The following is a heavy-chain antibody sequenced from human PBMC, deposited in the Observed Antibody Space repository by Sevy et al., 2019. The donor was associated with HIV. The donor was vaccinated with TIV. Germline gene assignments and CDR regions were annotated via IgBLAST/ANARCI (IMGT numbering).Heavy chain of an antibody. D-gene: IGHD4-17*01. CDR1: RYTFTDYY. J-gene: IGHJ6*02. Sequence: ASVKVSCKAARYTFTDYYVHWVRQGPGQGLEWMGWINPNNGGTKYAQRFQGRVTMIRDTSINTAYMELGSLTSDDTAVYYCARLTTMPTSDDYGMDVWGQGTTVTVSS. CDR2: INPNNGGT. V-gene: IGHV1-2*02. CDR3: ARLTTMPTSDDYGMDV.